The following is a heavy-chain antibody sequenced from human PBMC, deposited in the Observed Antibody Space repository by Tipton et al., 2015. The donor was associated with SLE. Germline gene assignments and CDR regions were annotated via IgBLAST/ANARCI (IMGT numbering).Heavy chain of an antibody. CDR3: ARDLYSPVEY. V-gene: IGHV4-59*01. CDR1: GDSLSSSY. Sequence: TLSLTCIVSGDSLSSSYWSWIRQPPGKGLEWIGSLDDSGNTNYNPSLRSRVTMSIDTSKSQFSLKLNSVTAADTAVYYCARDLYSPVEYWGPGTLVTVSS. CDR2: LDDSGNT. J-gene: IGHJ4*02. D-gene: IGHD2-15*01.